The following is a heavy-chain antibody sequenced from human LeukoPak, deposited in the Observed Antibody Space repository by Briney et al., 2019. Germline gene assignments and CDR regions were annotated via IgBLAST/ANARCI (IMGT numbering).Heavy chain of an antibody. V-gene: IGHV3-30*04. CDR1: GFTFSSYA. D-gene: IGHD6-19*01. J-gene: IGHJ4*02. CDR2: ISYDGSNK. CDR3: ARDESTGRIAVAGKRY. Sequence: GGSLRLSCAASGFTFSSYAMHWVRQAPGKGLEWVAVISYDGSNKYYADSVKARFTISRDKSKNTLYLQMNSLRAEDTAVYYCARDESTGRIAVAGKRYWGQGTLVTVSS.